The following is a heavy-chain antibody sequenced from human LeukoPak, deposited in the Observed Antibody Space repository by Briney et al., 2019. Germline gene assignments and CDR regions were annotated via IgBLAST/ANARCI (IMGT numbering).Heavy chain of an antibody. Sequence: PGGSLSLSCAASGFTFSSYSMNWVRQAPGKGLEWVSSISSSSSYIYYADSVKGRFTISSDTAKNLLYLQMNSIRADDTAVYYCASGYYDSGGQTAGYWGQGTLVTVSS. V-gene: IGHV3-21*01. CDR3: ASGYYDSGGQTAGY. D-gene: IGHD3-22*01. CDR2: ISSSSSYI. J-gene: IGHJ4*02. CDR1: GFTFSSYS.